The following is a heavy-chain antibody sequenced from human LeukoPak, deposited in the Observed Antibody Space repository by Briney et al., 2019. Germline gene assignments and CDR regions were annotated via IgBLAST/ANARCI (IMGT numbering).Heavy chain of an antibody. V-gene: IGHV5-51*01. CDR2: IYPGDSDT. CDR3: ARHLSSSSVYYYYYMDV. D-gene: IGHD6-6*01. Sequence: GESLKISCKGSGSSFTSYWIGWVRQMPGKGLEWMGIIYPGDSDTRYSPSFQGQATISADKSISTAYLQWSSLKASDTALYYCARHLSSSSVYYYYYMDVWGKGTTVTVSS. CDR1: GSSFTSYW. J-gene: IGHJ6*03.